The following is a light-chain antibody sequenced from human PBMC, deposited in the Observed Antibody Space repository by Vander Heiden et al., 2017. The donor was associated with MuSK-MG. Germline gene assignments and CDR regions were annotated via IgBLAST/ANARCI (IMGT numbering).Light chain of an antibody. CDR1: RSDVGGYNY. V-gene: IGLV2-14*01. J-gene: IGLJ2*01. CDR3: SSYTSSSTPYVV. CDR2: DVS. Sequence: QSALPQPASVSGSPGPSITISCTGTRSDVGGYNYVSWYQQHPGKAPKLMIYDVSNRPSGVANRFSGSKSGNTASLTISGLQAEDEADYYCSSYTSSSTPYVVFGGGTKLTVL.